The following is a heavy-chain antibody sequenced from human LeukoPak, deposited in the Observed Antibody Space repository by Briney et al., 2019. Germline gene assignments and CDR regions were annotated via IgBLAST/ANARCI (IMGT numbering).Heavy chain of an antibody. CDR2: ISAYNGNT. CDR3: ARDLPAGTYYYYGMDV. J-gene: IGHJ6*02. Sequence: ASVKVSCKASGYTFTSYGISWVRQAPGQGLEWMGWISAYNGNTNYAQKLQGRVTMTTDTSTSTAYMELRSLRSDDTAAYYCARDLPAGTYYYYGMDVWGQGTTVTVSS. D-gene: IGHD6-19*01. V-gene: IGHV1-18*01. CDR1: GYTFTSYG.